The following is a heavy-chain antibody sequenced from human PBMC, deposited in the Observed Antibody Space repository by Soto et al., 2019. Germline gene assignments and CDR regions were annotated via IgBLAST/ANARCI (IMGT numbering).Heavy chain of an antibody. J-gene: IGHJ6*02. CDR3: ASPEQQLVASTVGYYGMDV. CDR2: IIPILGIA. Sequence: GASVKVSCKASGGTFSSYTISWVRQAPGQGLEWMGRIIPILGIANYAQKFQGRVTITADKSTSTAYMELSSLRSEDTAVYYCASPEQQLVASTVGYYGMDVWGQGTTVTVSS. D-gene: IGHD6-13*01. V-gene: IGHV1-69*02. CDR1: GGTFSSYT.